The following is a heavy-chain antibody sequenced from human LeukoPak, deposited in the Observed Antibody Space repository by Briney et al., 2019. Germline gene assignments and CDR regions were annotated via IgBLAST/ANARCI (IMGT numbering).Heavy chain of an antibody. Sequence: SETLSLTCAVYGGSLNGYYWSWIRQPPGKGLEWIGEGGNSGGTKFNPSLKSRVTISADTSKNQFSLKLSSVTAADTAVYYCAKNGQSGFSFDPWGQGTLVTVSS. J-gene: IGHJ5*02. CDR3: AKNGQSGFSFDP. D-gene: IGHD1-26*01. CDR1: GGSLNGYY. CDR2: GGNSGGT. V-gene: IGHV4-34*01.